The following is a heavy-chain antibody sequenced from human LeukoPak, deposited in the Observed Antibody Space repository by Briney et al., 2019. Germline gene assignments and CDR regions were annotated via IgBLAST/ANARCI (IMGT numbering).Heavy chain of an antibody. V-gene: IGHV4-59*01. D-gene: IGHD4-17*01. CDR2: IYYSGST. CDR1: GRSISSYY. CDR3: AREGYYGDYGIDY. J-gene: IGHJ4*02. Sequence: SETLSLTCTVSGRSISSYYWSWIRPPPGDGLEWIGYIYYSGSTNYNPSLESRVTISVDTSKNQFSLKLSSVTAADTAVYYCAREGYYGDYGIDYWGQGTLVTVSS.